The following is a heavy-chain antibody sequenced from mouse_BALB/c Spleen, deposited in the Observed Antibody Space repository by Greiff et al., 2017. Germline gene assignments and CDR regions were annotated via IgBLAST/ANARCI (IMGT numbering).Heavy chain of an antibody. V-gene: IGHV2-6-7*01. CDR1: GFSLTGYG. J-gene: IGHJ4*01. CDR2: IWGDGST. D-gene: IGHD4-1*01. Sequence: VKLVESGPGLVAPSQSLSITCTVSGFSLTGYGVNWVRQPPGKGLEWLGMIWGDGSTDYNSALKSRLSISKDNSKGQVFLKMNSLQTDDTTRYYCASERGWDAGDAMDYWGQGTSVTVSS. CDR3: ASERGWDAGDAMDY.